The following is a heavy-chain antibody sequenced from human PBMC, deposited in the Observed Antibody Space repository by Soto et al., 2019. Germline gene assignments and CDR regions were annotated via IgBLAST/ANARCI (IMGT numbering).Heavy chain of an antibody. CDR3: VRDSGAKLSSS. J-gene: IGHJ4*02. V-gene: IGHV1-69*13. CDR2: IVPIYRTA. Sequence: AASVKVSCKASGGTFSSYRINWVRQAPGQGLEWVGGIVPIYRTADYAQKFQGRVTVTAYESARTSYMELRSLKSQDTAVYYCVRDSGAKLSSSWGQGTLVTVSS. D-gene: IGHD6-13*01. CDR1: GGTFSSYR.